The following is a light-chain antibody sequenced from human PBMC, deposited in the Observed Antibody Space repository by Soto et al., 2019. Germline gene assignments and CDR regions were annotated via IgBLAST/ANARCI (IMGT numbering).Light chain of an antibody. V-gene: IGKV3-15*01. CDR1: QSINSN. CDR2: RAS. J-gene: IGKJ2*01. CDR3: QQRSNWPPRT. Sequence: IVMTQSPATLSVSPGERATLSCRASQSINSNLAWYQQKPGQAPRLLMFRASIRATGFPARFSGSGSGTEFNITISSLQSEDSAIYYCQQRSNWPPRTFGQGTKLEIK.